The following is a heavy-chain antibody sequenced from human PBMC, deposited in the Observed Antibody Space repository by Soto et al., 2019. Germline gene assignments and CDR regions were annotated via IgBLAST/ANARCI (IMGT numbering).Heavy chain of an antibody. D-gene: IGHD2-15*01. V-gene: IGHV4-39*01. J-gene: IGHJ6*02. Sequence: QLQLQESGPGLVKPSETLPLTCTVSGGSISSSSYYWGWIRQPPGKGLEWIGSIYYSGRTYYNPSLKSRVTISVDTSKNQFSLKLSSVTAADTAVYYCARHTDCRGGSCYLYYYYGMDVWGQGTTVTVSS. CDR1: GGSISSSSYY. CDR3: ARHTDCRGGSCYLYYYYGMDV. CDR2: IYYSGRT.